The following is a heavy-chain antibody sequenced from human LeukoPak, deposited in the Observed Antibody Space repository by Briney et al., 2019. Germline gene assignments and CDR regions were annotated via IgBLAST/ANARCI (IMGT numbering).Heavy chain of an antibody. CDR3: ARGTYCSSTSCYTTYYFDY. D-gene: IGHD2-2*02. Sequence: SQTLSLTCTVSGGSISSYYWSWIRQPPGRGLEWIGYINYSGSTNYNPSLKSRVTISVDMSKNQFSLKLSSVTAADTAVYYCARGTYCSSTSCYTTYYFDYWGQGTLVTVSS. J-gene: IGHJ4*02. CDR2: INYSGST. V-gene: IGHV4-59*01. CDR1: GGSISSYY.